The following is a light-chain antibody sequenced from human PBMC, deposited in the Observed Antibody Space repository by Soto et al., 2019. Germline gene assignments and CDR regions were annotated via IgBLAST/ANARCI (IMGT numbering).Light chain of an antibody. V-gene: IGLV1-47*01. J-gene: IGLJ1*01. CDR3: QSYDSSLSACHV. Sequence: QSVLTQPPSASGTPGQRVTISCSGSSSNIGSNYVYWYQQLPGTAPKLLIYRNNQRPSGVPDRFSGSKSGTSASLAISGLRSEDDADYDCQSYDSSLSACHVFGTGTKVTVL. CDR2: RNN. CDR1: SSNIGSNY.